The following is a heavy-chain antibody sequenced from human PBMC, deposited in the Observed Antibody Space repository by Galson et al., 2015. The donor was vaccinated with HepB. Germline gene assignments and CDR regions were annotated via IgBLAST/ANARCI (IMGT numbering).Heavy chain of an antibody. CDR1: GYSFTSYW. D-gene: IGHD3-10*01. J-gene: IGHJ5*02. CDR3: ARGMLLWFGESNLGCNWFDP. CDR2: IYPGDSDT. Sequence: QSGAEVKKPGESLRISCKGSGYSFTSYWIGWVRQMPGKGLEWMGIIYPGDSDTRYSPSFQGQVTISADKSISTAYLQWSSLKASGTAMYYCARGMLLWFGESNLGCNWFDPWGQGTLVTVSS. V-gene: IGHV5-51*03.